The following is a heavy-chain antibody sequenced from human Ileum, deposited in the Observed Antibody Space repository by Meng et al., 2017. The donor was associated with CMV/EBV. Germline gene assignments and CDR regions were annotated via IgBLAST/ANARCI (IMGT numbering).Heavy chain of an antibody. J-gene: IGHJ6*02. CDR2: LSHSGGT. CDR3: ARALRYCSSTSCHGMDV. V-gene: IGHV4-39*07. CDR1: GGSVSYTSYY. D-gene: IGHD2-2*01. Sequence: SETLSLTCSVSGGSVSYTSYYWGWIRQPPGKGLEWIGSLSHSGGTYYNPSLKSRVTISVDTSKNQFSLKLSSVTAADTAVYYCARALRYCSSTSCHGMDVWGQGTTVTVSS.